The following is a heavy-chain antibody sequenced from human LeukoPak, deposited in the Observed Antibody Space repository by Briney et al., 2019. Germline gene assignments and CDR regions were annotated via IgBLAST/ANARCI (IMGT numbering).Heavy chain of an antibody. Sequence: GGSLSLSCAASVFTFRSYSMNWVRQAPGKGLEWVSSISSSSSYIYYADSVKGRFTISRDNAKNSLYLQMNSLRAEDTAVYYCARGAIGYSGTGAFDIWGQGTMVTVSS. J-gene: IGHJ3*02. CDR2: ISSSSSYI. D-gene: IGHD5-12*01. CDR3: ARGAIGYSGTGAFDI. CDR1: VFTFRSYS. V-gene: IGHV3-21*01.